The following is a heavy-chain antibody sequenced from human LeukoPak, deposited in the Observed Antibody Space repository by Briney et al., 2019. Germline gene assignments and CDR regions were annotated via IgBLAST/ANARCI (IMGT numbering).Heavy chain of an antibody. CDR2: INHSGST. D-gene: IGHD3-16*02. Sequence: SETLSLTCTVSGDSISSSSYYWGWIRQPPGKGLEWIGEINHSGSTNYNPSLKSRVTISVDTSKNQFSLKLSSVTAADTAVYYCARGGRFYDYVWGSYRYNWFDPWGQGTLVTVSS. J-gene: IGHJ5*02. CDR3: ARGGRFYDYVWGSYRYNWFDP. CDR1: GDSISSSSYY. V-gene: IGHV4-39*07.